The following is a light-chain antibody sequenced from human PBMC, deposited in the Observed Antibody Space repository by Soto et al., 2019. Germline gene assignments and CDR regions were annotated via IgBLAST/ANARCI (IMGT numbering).Light chain of an antibody. CDR2: NAA. V-gene: IGKV1-39*01. CDR1: QGVSGY. Sequence: DIQMTQSPSSLSASVGDRVTITCRASQGVSGYLHWYQVKPGKAPKLLIYNAASLQRGVPSRFSGSGYGTGFTLTISSLQPEDFATYYCQQSYSTPPYTFGQGTKLEI. CDR3: QQSYSTPPYT. J-gene: IGKJ2*01.